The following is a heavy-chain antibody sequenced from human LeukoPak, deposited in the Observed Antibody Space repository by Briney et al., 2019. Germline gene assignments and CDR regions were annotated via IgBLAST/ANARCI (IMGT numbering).Heavy chain of an antibody. CDR1: GFTFSSSA. CDR3: AKDHRLAAAGFPNWFDP. J-gene: IGHJ5*02. D-gene: IGHD6-13*01. V-gene: IGHV3-23*01. Sequence: PGGSLRLSCAASGFTFSSSAMSWVRQAPGKGLEWVSAISGSGGSTYYADSVKGRFTISRDNSKNTLYLQMNSLRAEDTAVYYCAKDHRLAAAGFPNWFDPWGQGTLVTVSS. CDR2: ISGSGGST.